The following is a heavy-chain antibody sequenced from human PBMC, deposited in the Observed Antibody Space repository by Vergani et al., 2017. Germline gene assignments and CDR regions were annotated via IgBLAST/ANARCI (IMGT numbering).Heavy chain of an antibody. CDR3: ARGSSSPDYYYMDV. CDR2: IYTSGST. Sequence: QVQLQESGPGLVKPSQTLSLTCTVSGCSISSGSYYWSWIRQPAGKGLEWIGRIYTSGSTNYNPSLKSRVTISVDTSKNQFSLKLSSVTAADTAVYYCARGSSSPDYYYMDVWGKGTTVTVSS. J-gene: IGHJ6*03. D-gene: IGHD6-6*01. V-gene: IGHV4-61*02. CDR1: GCSISSGSYY.